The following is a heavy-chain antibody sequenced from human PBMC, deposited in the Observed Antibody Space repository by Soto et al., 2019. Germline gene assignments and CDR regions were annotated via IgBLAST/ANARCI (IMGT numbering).Heavy chain of an antibody. CDR2: ISGSGSSP. V-gene: IGHV3-23*01. CDR1: GFSFNKYT. J-gene: IGHJ4*01. CDR3: AKARCTGNSCYVPDY. D-gene: IGHD2-8*02. Sequence: SLRLSCGASGFSFNKYTMAWVRQAPGKGLEWVSSISGSGSSPSYADSVQGRFIIYRDNSRTTLSLQMNSLRAEDTATYYCAKARCTGNSCYVPDYWGHGSLVTVSS.